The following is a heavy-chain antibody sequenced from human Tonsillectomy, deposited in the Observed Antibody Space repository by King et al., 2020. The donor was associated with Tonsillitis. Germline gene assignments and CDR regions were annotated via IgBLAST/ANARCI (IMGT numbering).Heavy chain of an antibody. CDR2: ISSSSSYI. V-gene: IGHV3-21*01. Sequence: QLVQSGGGLVKPGGSLRLSCAASGFTFSSYSMNWVRQAPGKGLEWVSSISSSSSYIFYADSVKGRFTISRDNAKNSLYLQMNSLRAEDTAVYYCARGGSPGGWYLDYWGQGTLVTVSS. CDR3: ARGGSPGGWYLDY. CDR1: GFTFSSYS. D-gene: IGHD6-19*01. J-gene: IGHJ4*02.